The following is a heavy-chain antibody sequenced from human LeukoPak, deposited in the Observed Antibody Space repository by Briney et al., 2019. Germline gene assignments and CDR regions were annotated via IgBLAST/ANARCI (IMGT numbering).Heavy chain of an antibody. CDR1: GYTFTGYF. V-gene: IGHV1-2*02. J-gene: IGHJ5*02. D-gene: IGHD3-9*01. Sequence: ASVKASCKASGYTFTGYFMHWVRQAPGQGVEWMGWINPNSGGTNYAQKFQDRVTMTRDTSISTAYMELSRLRSDDTAVYYCARNKDYDILVNYFDPWGQGTLVTVSS. CDR2: INPNSGGT. CDR3: ARNKDYDILVNYFDP.